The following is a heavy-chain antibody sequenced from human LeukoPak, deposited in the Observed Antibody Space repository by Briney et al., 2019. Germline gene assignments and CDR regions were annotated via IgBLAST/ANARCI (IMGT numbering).Heavy chain of an antibody. CDR2: INHSGST. CDR3: ARERRRGSGSYYNPGYFDY. D-gene: IGHD3-10*01. Sequence: SETLSLTCAVYGGSFSGYYWSWIRQPPGKGLEWIGEINHSGSTNYNPSLKSRVTISVDTPKNQFSLKLSSVTAADTAVYYCARERRRGSGSYYNPGYFDYWGQGTLVTVSS. CDR1: GGSFSGYY. J-gene: IGHJ4*02. V-gene: IGHV4-34*01.